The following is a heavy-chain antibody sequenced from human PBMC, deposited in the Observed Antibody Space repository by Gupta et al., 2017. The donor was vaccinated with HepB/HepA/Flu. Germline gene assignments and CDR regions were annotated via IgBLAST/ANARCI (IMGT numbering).Heavy chain of an antibody. J-gene: IGHJ4*02. CDR2: ISYDGSNK. D-gene: IGHD7-27*01. V-gene: IGHV3-30-3*01. Sequence: QVQLVESGGGVVQPGRSLRLSCAASGFTFSSYAMHWVRQAPGKGLEWVAVISYDGSNKYYADSVKGRFTISRDNSKNTLYLQMNSLRAEDTAVYYCARQSPGVIFDYWGQGTLVTVSS. CDR3: ARQSPGVIFDY. CDR1: GFTFSSYA.